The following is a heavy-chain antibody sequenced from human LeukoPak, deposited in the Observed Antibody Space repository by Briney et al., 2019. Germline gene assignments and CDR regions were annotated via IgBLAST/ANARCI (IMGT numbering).Heavy chain of an antibody. CDR2: IKQDGSEK. D-gene: IGHD2-2*01. CDR3: ARDQRYCSSSSCPWEPFDY. CDR1: GLTFSSYS. Sequence: GGSLRLSCAASGLTFSSYSMNWVRQAPGKGLEWVANIKQDGSEKYYVDSVKGRFTISRDNAKNSLYLQMNSLRAEDTAVYYCARDQRYCSSSSCPWEPFDYWGQGTLVTVSS. V-gene: IGHV3-7*05. J-gene: IGHJ4*02.